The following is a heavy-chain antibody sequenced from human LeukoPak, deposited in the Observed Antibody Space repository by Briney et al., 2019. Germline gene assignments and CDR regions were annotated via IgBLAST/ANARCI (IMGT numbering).Heavy chain of an antibody. V-gene: IGHV4-39*07. Sequence: PSETLSLTCTVSGGSISSSNYYWGWIRQPPGKGLEWIGSIYYSGRTLYNPSLKSRVTISVDTSKNQFSLKLSSVTAADTAVYYCARAGGYGLIDYWGQGTMVTVSS. CDR2: IYYSGRT. CDR3: ARAGGYGLIDY. D-gene: IGHD5-18*01. CDR1: GGSISSSNYY. J-gene: IGHJ4*02.